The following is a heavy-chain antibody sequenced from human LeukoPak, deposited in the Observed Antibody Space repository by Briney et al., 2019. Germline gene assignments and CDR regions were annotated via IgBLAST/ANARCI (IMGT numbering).Heavy chain of an antibody. V-gene: IGHV4-34*01. Sequence: TSETLSLTCAVYGGSFSGYYWSWIRQPPGKGLEWIGEINHSGSTNYNPSLKSRVTISVDTSKNQFSLKLSSVTAADTAVYYCARHAPPRGYSYGPTYYFDYWGQGTLVTVSS. J-gene: IGHJ4*02. CDR3: ARHAPPRGYSYGPTYYFDY. D-gene: IGHD5-18*01. CDR1: GGSFSGYY. CDR2: INHSGST.